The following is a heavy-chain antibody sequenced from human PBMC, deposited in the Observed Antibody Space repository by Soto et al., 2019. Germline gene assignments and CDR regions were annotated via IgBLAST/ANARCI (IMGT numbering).Heavy chain of an antibody. CDR2: ISAYNGNT. CDR3: ARAAAYSSSWYGLDY. J-gene: IGHJ4*02. Sequence: QVQLVQYGAEVKKPGASVKVSCKASGYTFTSYGISWVRQAPGQGFEWMGWISAYNGNTNYAQKLQGRVTMTTDTSTSTAYMELRSLRSDDTAVYYCARAAAYSSSWYGLDYWGQGTLVTVSS. CDR1: GYTFTSYG. V-gene: IGHV1-18*01. D-gene: IGHD6-13*01.